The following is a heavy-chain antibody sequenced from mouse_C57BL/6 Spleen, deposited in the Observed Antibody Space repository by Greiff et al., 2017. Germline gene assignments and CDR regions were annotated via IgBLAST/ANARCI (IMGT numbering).Heavy chain of an antibody. J-gene: IGHJ4*01. V-gene: IGHV1-55*01. CDR2: IYPGSGST. Sequence: QVQLQQPGAELVKPGASVKLSCKASGYTFTSYWITWVKQRPGQGLEWIGDIYPGSGSTNYNEKFKSKATLTVDTSSSTAYMQLSSLRSEDSAVYYCARQGYGRVDRYYYAMDYWGQGPSVTVSS. CDR3: ARQGYGRVDRYYYAMDY. CDR1: GYTFTSYW. D-gene: IGHD2-14*01.